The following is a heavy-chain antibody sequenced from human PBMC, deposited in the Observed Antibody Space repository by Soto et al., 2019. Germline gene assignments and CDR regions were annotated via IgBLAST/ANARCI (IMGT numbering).Heavy chain of an antibody. CDR1: GFTFSSYG. Sequence: QVQLVESGGGVVQPGRSLRLSCAASGFTFSSYGMHWVRQAPGKGLEWVAVISYDGSNKYYADSVKGRFTISRDNSKNTLYLQMNSLRAEDTAVYYCAKIRAKWNYQRYYYGMDVWGQGTTVTVSS. J-gene: IGHJ6*02. CDR2: ISYDGSNK. D-gene: IGHD1-7*01. V-gene: IGHV3-30*18. CDR3: AKIRAKWNYQRYYYGMDV.